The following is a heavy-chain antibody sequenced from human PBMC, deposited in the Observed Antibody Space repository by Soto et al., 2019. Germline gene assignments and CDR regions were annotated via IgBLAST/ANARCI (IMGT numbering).Heavy chain of an antibody. CDR2: SSSSSDST. Sequence: QVQVVESGGGLVKPGGSLRLSCAASGFTFSDYYMSWIRQAPGKGLEWVSFSSSSSDSTTYADSVKGRFTISRDNAKNSLYLQLNSLRAEDTAVYYCARGGVKGTTSRGQVYNWGQGTLVTVSS. V-gene: IGHV3-11*06. CDR1: GFTFSDYY. CDR3: ARGGVKGTTSRGQVYN. D-gene: IGHD1-7*01. J-gene: IGHJ4*02.